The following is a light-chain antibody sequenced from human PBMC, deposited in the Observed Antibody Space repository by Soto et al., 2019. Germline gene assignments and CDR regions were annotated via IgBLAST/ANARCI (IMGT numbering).Light chain of an antibody. J-gene: IGLJ2*01. Sequence: QSVLTQSPSASGTPGQRVTISCSGSRSNIGTYTVNWYQQLPGTAPTLLIFRNHQRPSGVPDRFSGSKSGTSASLAISGPQSEDGADYYCAAWDDRLRAVVFGGGTKLTVL. V-gene: IGLV1-44*01. CDR3: AAWDDRLRAVV. CDR2: RNH. CDR1: RSNIGTYT.